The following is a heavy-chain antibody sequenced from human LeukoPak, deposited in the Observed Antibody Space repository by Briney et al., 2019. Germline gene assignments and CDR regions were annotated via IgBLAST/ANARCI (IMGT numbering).Heavy chain of an antibody. CDR1: GFNFSDYY. D-gene: IGHD2-2*01. Sequence: SGGSLRLSCAASGFNFSDYYMSWIRQAPGKGLEWVSYISSSGSTIYYADSVKGRFTISRDNAKNSLYLQMNSLRAEDTAVYYCARDSRPRRYFDYWGQGTLVTVSS. V-gene: IGHV3-11*04. CDR2: ISSSGSTI. J-gene: IGHJ4*02. CDR3: ARDSRPRRYFDY.